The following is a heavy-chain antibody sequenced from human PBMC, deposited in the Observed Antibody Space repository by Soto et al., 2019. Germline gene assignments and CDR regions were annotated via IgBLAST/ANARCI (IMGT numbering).Heavy chain of an antibody. D-gene: IGHD3-3*01. V-gene: IGHV4-30-2*01. CDR3: AREGTYYDFWSGYKRGNYYGMDV. Sequence: SETLSLTCAVSGGSISSGGYSWSWIRQPPGKGLEWIGYIYHSGSTYYNPSLKSRVTISVDRSKNQFSLKLSSVTAADTAVYYCAREGTYYDFWSGYKRGNYYGMDVWGQGTTVTVSS. CDR2: IYHSGST. J-gene: IGHJ6*02. CDR1: GGSISSGGYS.